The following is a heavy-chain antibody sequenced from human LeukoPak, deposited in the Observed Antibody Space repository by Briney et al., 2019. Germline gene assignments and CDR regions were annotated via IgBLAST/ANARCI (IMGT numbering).Heavy chain of an antibody. V-gene: IGHV3-23*01. CDR2: ISGLSGRT. CDR3: ACLRGPSDY. CDR1: GFSFSSYG. J-gene: IGHJ4*02. Sequence: GGTLRLSCATSGFSFSSYGMSWVRQAPGKGLEWVSSISGLSGRTYYADSVKGRVTISRDNTKNSLYLQMDSLTADDTAVYFCACLRGPSDYWGQGTLVTVSS. D-gene: IGHD4-17*01.